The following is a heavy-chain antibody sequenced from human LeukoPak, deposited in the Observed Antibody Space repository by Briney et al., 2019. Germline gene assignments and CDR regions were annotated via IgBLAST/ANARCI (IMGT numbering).Heavy chain of an antibody. CDR2: IYYSGST. V-gene: IGHV4-31*03. Sequence: SQTLSLTCTVSGGSISSGGYYWSWIRQHPGKGLEWIGYIYYSGSTYYNPSLKSRVTISVDTSKNQFSLKLSSVTAADTAVYYWGRVPKDTAMIFDYWGQGTLVTVSS. CDR3: GRVPKDTAMIFDY. CDR1: GGSISSGGYY. D-gene: IGHD5-18*01. J-gene: IGHJ4*02.